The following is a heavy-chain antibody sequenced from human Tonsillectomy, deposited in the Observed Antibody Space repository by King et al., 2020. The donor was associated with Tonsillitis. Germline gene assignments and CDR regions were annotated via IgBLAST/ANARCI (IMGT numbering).Heavy chain of an antibody. J-gene: IGHJ3*02. CDR3: ASLGAFDI. D-gene: IGHD7-27*01. Sequence: LQLQESGPGLVKPSQTLSLTCTVSGGSISRGSYYWNWIRQPAGKGLEWVGRFYTSAGPNYNPSLKSRVTISVDTSKNQFSRNLCSVTAAATAVYYCASLGAFDIWGQGTMVTVSS. CDR1: GGSISRGSYY. V-gene: IGHV4-61*02. CDR2: FYTSAGP.